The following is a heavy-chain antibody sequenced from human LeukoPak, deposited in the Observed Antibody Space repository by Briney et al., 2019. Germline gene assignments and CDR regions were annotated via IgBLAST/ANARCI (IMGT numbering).Heavy chain of an antibody. CDR1: GFTFSSYA. CDR2: ISGSGGST. Sequence: GGSLRLSCAASGFTFSSYAMSWVRQTPGKGLEWVSAISGSGGSTYYADSVKGRFTISRDNSKNTLYLQMNSLRAEDTAVYYCARRTPDYYYYYMDVWGKGTTVTVSS. J-gene: IGHJ6*03. CDR3: ARRTPDYYYYYMDV. V-gene: IGHV3-23*01.